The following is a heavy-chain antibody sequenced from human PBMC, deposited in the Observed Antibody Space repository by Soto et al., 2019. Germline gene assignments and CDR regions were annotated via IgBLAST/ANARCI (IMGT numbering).Heavy chain of an antibody. Sequence: ETLSLTCAVYGGSFSGYYWSWIRQPPGKGLEWIGEINHSGSTNYNPSLKSRVTISVDTSKNQFSLKLTSVTAADTAVYYCARDKVTGLFDYWGQGTLVTVSS. CDR2: INHSGST. J-gene: IGHJ4*02. D-gene: IGHD2-8*02. CDR3: ARDKVTGLFDY. V-gene: IGHV4-34*01. CDR1: GGSFSGYY.